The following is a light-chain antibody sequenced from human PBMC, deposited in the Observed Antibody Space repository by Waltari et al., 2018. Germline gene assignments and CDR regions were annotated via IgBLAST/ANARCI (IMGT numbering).Light chain of an antibody. Sequence: QSALTQPASVAGSPGQSVTIFCAGTSNDVGGYNSGSWYQEHPGQAPRVIIYDVSDRPSGVSDRFSGSKSGNTASLTISALQAEDEADYYCSSQSSNDVVLFGGGTKLTVL. CDR3: SSQSSNDVVL. CDR2: DVS. CDR1: SNDVGGYNS. J-gene: IGLJ2*01. V-gene: IGLV2-14*01.